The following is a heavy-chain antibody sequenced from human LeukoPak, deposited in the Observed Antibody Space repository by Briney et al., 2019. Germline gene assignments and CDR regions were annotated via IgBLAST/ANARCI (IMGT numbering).Heavy chain of an antibody. D-gene: IGHD2-2*01. V-gene: IGHV4-34*09. CDR2: INHSGST. J-gene: IGHJ5*02. CDR1: GGSFSGYY. Sequence: SETLSLTCAVYGGSFSGYYWSWIRQPPGKGLEWIGEINHSGSTNYNPSLKSRVTISVDTSKNQFSLKLSSVTAADTAVYYCARDGRYCSSTSCHGRWFDPWGQGTLVTVSS. CDR3: ARDGRYCSSTSCHGRWFDP.